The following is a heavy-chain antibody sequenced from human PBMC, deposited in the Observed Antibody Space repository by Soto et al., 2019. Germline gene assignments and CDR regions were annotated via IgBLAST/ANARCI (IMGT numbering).Heavy chain of an antibody. D-gene: IGHD5-12*01. CDR3: ARRGRVATQPYYGMDV. V-gene: IGHV3-7*03. CDR2: IKQDGSEK. CDR1: GFTFSSYW. Sequence: GGSLRLSCAASGFTFSSYWMSWVRQAPGKGLEWVANIKQDGSEKYYVDSVKGRFTISRDNAKNSLYLQMNSLRAEDTAVYYCARRGRVATQPYYGMDVWGQGTTVTVSS. J-gene: IGHJ6*02.